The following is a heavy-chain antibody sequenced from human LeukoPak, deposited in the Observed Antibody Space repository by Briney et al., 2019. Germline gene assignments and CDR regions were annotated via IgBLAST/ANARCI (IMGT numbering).Heavy chain of an antibody. Sequence: SQTLSLTCTVSGGSISSGSYYWSWIRQPAGKGLEWIGRIDTSGSTNYNPSLKSRVTMSADTSKKQFSLKLRSVTAADTAVYYCAREGIYGDYRHWGQGTLVTVSS. CDR2: IDTSGST. J-gene: IGHJ4*02. D-gene: IGHD4-17*01. CDR1: GGSISSGSYY. V-gene: IGHV4-61*02. CDR3: AREGIYGDYRH.